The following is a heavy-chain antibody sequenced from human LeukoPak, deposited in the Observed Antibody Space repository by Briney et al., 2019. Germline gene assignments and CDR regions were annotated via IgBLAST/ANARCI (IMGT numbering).Heavy chain of an antibody. D-gene: IGHD1-7*01. CDR1: GYTFTGYY. CDR3: ARDVSGTWRHAFDI. J-gene: IGHJ3*02. Sequence: ASVKVSCKASGYTFTGYYMHWVRQAPGQGLEWMGWINPNSGGTNYAQKFQGRVTMTRDTSISTAYMELSRLRSDDTAVYYCARDVSGTWRHAFDIWGQGTMVTVSS. CDR2: INPNSGGT. V-gene: IGHV1-2*02.